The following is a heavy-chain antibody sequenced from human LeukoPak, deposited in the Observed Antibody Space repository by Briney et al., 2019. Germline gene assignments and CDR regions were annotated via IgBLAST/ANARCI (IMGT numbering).Heavy chain of an antibody. Sequence: SETLSLTCTVSGGSISSTNYYWGWIRQPPGKGLEWIGYIYYSGSTNYNPSLKSRVTISVDTSKNQFSLKLSSVTAADTAVYYCASGNPYYYYGMDVWGQGTTVTVSS. CDR3: ASGNPYYYYGMDV. D-gene: IGHD4-23*01. CDR1: GGSISSTNYY. V-gene: IGHV4-61*05. CDR2: IYYSGST. J-gene: IGHJ6*02.